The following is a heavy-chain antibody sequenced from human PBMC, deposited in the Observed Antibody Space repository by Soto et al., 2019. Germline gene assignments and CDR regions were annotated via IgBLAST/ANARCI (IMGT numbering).Heavy chain of an antibody. CDR1: GYTFTSYG. D-gene: IGHD6-19*01. CDR3: ARVVVIAVAGSWFDP. J-gene: IGHJ5*02. CDR2: ISAYNGNT. V-gene: IGHV1-18*01. Sequence: VASVKGSCKASGYTFTSYGIIWVRQAPGQGLEWMGWISAYNGNTNYAQKLQGRVTMTTDTSTSTAYMELRSLRSDDTAVYYCARVVVIAVAGSWFDPWGQGTLVTVS.